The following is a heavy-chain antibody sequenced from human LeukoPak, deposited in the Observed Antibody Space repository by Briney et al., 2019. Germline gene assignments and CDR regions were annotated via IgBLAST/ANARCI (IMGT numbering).Heavy chain of an antibody. D-gene: IGHD1-1*01. V-gene: IGHV4-4*07. CDR1: GGSISSYY. J-gene: IGHJ4*02. Sequence: SETLSLTCTVSGGSISSYYGSWLRQPAGKGLEWIGHSGSTNYNTSLKSRVTMSVDTSKNHFSLKLSSVTAADTAVYYCARGLNLEDWGQGTLVTVSS. CDR2: SGST. CDR3: ARGLNLED.